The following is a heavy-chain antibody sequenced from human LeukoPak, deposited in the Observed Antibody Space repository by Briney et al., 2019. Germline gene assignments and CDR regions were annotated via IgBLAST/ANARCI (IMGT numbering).Heavy chain of an antibody. J-gene: IGHJ6*03. Sequence: ASVKVSCKASGYTFTSYYMHWVRQAPGQGLEWMGIINPSGGSTSYAQKFQGRVTMTRDTSISTAYMELSRLRSDDTAVYYCARGVSGEYYYYMDVWGKGTTVTVSS. CDR2: INPSGGST. D-gene: IGHD3-10*01. CDR3: ARGVSGEYYYYMDV. V-gene: IGHV1-46*01. CDR1: GYTFTSYY.